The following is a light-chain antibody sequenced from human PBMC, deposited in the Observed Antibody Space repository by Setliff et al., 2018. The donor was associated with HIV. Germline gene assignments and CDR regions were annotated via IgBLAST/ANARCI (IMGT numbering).Light chain of an antibody. CDR1: TGAVTSTHN. CDR2: GAS. Sequence: QAVVTQEPSLTASPGGTVTLTCASTTGAVTSTHNPYWFQQKPGQAPRTLIYGASNKHSWTPARFSGSLLGDKAALTLSGVQPEDEAEYYCLLYYGGAPPWVFGGGTKVTVL. V-gene: IGLV7-43*01. CDR3: LLYYGGAPPWV. J-gene: IGLJ3*02.